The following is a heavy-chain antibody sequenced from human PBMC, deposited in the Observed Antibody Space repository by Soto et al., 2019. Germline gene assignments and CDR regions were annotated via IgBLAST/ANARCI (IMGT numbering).Heavy chain of an antibody. V-gene: IGHV1-69*13. CDR3: ARDRGGYSYGSLTGLNGMDV. CDR2: IIPIFGTA. J-gene: IGHJ6*02. CDR1: GGTFSSYA. Sequence: ASVKVSCKASGGTFSSYAINWVRQAPGQRLEWMGGIIPIFGTANYAQKFQGRVTITADESTSTAYMELSSLRSEDTAVYYCARDRGGYSYGSLTGLNGMDVWGQGTTVTVSS. D-gene: IGHD5-18*01.